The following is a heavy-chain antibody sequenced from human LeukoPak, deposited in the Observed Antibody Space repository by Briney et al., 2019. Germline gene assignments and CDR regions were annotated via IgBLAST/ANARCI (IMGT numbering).Heavy chain of an antibody. D-gene: IGHD6-6*01. J-gene: IGHJ3*01. CDR3: AKDRIAARSHL. Sequence: GSLRLSCAASGFTFSSYAMSWVRQAPGEGLEWVSAISGSGGSTYYADSVKGRFTISRDNSKNTLYLQMNSLRAEDTAVYYCAKDRIAARSHLWGQGTMVTVSS. CDR1: GFTFSSYA. CDR2: ISGSGGST. V-gene: IGHV3-23*01.